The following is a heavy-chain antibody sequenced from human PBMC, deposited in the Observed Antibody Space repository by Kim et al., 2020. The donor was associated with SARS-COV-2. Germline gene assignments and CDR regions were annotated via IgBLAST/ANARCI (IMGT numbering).Heavy chain of an antibody. CDR3: VRQGLGHAGNWVDP. CDR1: GDSVSNTDYY. J-gene: IGHJ5*02. V-gene: IGHV4-39*07. D-gene: IGHD3-16*01. CDR2: IYYNGVS. Sequence: SETLSLTCKVSGDSVSNTDYYWGWIRQPPGKGLEWIGTIYYNGVSYYNESVKSRVTLSVDRSRDVFSLTLTSVTAADTAVYYWVRQGLGHAGNWVDPWG.